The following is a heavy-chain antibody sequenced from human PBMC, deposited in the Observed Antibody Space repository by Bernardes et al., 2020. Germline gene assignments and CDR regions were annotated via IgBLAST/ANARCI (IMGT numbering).Heavy chain of an antibody. CDR3: ARGVHSSSLAYFDY. J-gene: IGHJ4*02. Sequence: GSLRLSCAASGFTFSSYSMNWVRQAPGKGLEWVSYISSSSTIYYADSVKGRFTISRDNAKNSLYLQMNSLRDEDTAVYYCARGVHSSSLAYFDYWGQGTLVTVSS. D-gene: IGHD6-13*01. CDR2: ISSSSTI. CDR1: GFTFSSYS. V-gene: IGHV3-48*02.